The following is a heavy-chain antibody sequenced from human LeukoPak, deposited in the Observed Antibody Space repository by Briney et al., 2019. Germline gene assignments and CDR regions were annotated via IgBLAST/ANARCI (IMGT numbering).Heavy chain of an antibody. CDR3: ARLWTRSYDI. J-gene: IGHJ3*02. CDR2: ISAYNGYT. Sequence: ASVKVSCKASGYTFTNYGISWVRQAPGQGLEWMGWISAYNGYTDYAQKLQFRVTMTTDTSTSTAYMELRSLRSDDTAVYYCARLWTRSYDIWGQGTMVTVSS. CDR1: GYTFTNYG. D-gene: IGHD3/OR15-3a*01. V-gene: IGHV1-18*01.